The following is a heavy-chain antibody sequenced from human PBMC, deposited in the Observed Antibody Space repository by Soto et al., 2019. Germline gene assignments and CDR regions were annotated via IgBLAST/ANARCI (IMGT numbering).Heavy chain of an antibody. Sequence: QVRLQESGPGLVKPSETLSLTCGVSGGSVSINGYYWSWIRRPPGKGLEWIGYISYTGNTNYNPSLQSLVTISADTSKNHFSLNLNSVTAADTAVYYCARDREYCSSTRCYWNFDYWGQGILVTVSS. CDR2: ISYTGNT. CDR3: ARDREYCSSTRCYWNFDY. D-gene: IGHD2-2*01. CDR1: GGSVSINGYY. V-gene: IGHV4-61*03. J-gene: IGHJ4*02.